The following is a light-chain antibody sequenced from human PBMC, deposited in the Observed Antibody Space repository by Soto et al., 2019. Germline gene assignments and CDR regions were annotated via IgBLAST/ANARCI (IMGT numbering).Light chain of an antibody. J-gene: IGLJ3*02. CDR2: DVT. CDR1: TNDVGGYNY. Sequence: QSALIQPRSVSGSPGQSVTFSCTGSTNDVGGYNYVSWYQQHPDKAPKLIIYDVTKRPLGVPDRFSGSKSDNTASLTISGLQAEDEAEYHCCSFAGTYTWVFGGGTQLTVL. V-gene: IGLV2-11*01. CDR3: CSFAGTYTWV.